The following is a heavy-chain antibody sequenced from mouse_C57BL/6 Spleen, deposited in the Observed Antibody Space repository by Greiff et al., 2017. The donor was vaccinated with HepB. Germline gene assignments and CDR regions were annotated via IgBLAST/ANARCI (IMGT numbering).Heavy chain of an antibody. CDR2: ISGGGGNT. J-gene: IGHJ2*01. Sequence: EVMLVESGGGLVKPGGSLKLSCAASGFTFSSYTMSWVRQTPEKRLEWVATISGGGGNTYYPDSVKGRFTISRDNAKNTLYLQMSSLRSEDTALYYCARQVYYSNFDYWGQGTTLTVSS. CDR1: GFTFSSYT. D-gene: IGHD2-5*01. V-gene: IGHV5-9*01. CDR3: ARQVYYSNFDY.